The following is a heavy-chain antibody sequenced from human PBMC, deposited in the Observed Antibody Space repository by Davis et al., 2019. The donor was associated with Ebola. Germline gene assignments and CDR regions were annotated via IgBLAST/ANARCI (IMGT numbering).Heavy chain of an antibody. Sequence: SETLSLTCAVSGGSISSSNWWSWVRQPPGKGLEWIGEIYHSGSTNYNPSLKSRVTISVDKSKNQFSLKLSSVTAADTAVYYCAVNWNYSFYYGMDVWGQGTTVTVSS. D-gene: IGHD1-7*01. V-gene: IGHV4-4*02. CDR3: AVNWNYSFYYGMDV. CDR1: GGSISSSNW. CDR2: IYHSGST. J-gene: IGHJ6*02.